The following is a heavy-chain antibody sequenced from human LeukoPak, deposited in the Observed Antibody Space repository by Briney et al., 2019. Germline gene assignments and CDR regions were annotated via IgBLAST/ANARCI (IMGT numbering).Heavy chain of an antibody. Sequence: SETLSLTCTVSGGSISSGSYYWSWIRQPAGKGLEWIGRIYTSGSTNYNPSLKSRVTISVDTSENQFSLKLSSVTAADTAVYYCARDSPVGVHYYYYMDVWGKGTTVTVSS. V-gene: IGHV4-61*02. CDR3: ARDSPVGVHYYYYMDV. J-gene: IGHJ6*03. D-gene: IGHD2-8*01. CDR2: IYTSGST. CDR1: GGSISSGSYY.